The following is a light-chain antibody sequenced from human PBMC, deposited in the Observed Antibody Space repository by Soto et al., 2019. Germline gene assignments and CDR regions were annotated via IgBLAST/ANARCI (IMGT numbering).Light chain of an antibody. CDR1: ASNIGSNP. V-gene: IGLV1-44*01. CDR2: SSS. J-gene: IGLJ2*01. Sequence: QSVVTQPPSASGTPGQRVTLSCSGSASNIGSNPVNWYQHLPGTAPKLLSYSSSHRPSGVPDRFSGSKSGTSASLAISGLQSGDEADYYCAAWDVSLNVVVFGGGTKVTVL. CDR3: AAWDVSLNVVV.